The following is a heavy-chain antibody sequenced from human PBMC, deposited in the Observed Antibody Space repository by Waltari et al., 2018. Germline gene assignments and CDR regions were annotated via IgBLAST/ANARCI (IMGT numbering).Heavy chain of an antibody. CDR2: IGNDGRNK. Sequence: VQLVESGGGVVQPGMSLRLSCAVSGFSFSQYNIHWVRQGPGNGLEWLAVIGNDGRNKDYADSVTGRFIISRDESRNMVYLQINRLKTDDTGVFYCARSDVYTLHSDFWGQGTPVTVSS. CDR1: GFSFSQYN. D-gene: IGHD3-10*02. CDR3: ARSDVYTLHSDF. V-gene: IGHV3-33*08. J-gene: IGHJ4*02.